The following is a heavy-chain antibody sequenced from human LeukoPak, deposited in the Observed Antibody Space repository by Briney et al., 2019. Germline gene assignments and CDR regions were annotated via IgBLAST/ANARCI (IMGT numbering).Heavy chain of an antibody. CDR1: GFILSRYG. V-gene: IGHV3-30*18. Sequence: PGGSLRLSCEVSGFILSRYGMHWVRQAPGKGLEWVAFISYDGSDKYYVDSVKGRFTVSRDNSKNTLYLQMNSLRAEDTAVYYCAKKCGGDCYADALDIWGQGTIVTAFS. D-gene: IGHD2-21*02. J-gene: IGHJ3*02. CDR3: AKKCGGDCYADALDI. CDR2: ISYDGSDK.